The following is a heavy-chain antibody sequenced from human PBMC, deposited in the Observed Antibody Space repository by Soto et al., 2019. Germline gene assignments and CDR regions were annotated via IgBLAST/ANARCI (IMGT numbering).Heavy chain of an antibody. D-gene: IGHD6-13*01. CDR2: INPNSGGT. CDR3: AGVGKLGAQYSGGWYYFDY. Sequence: QVQLVQSGAEVKKPGASVKVSCKASGYTFTGYYMHWVRQAPGQGLEWMGWINPNSGGTNYAQKFQGWVTMTRDTSIRPAYMVLGRLGSADTAGYACAGVGKLGAQYSGGWYYFDYWGQGTLVTVSS. J-gene: IGHJ4*02. V-gene: IGHV1-2*04. CDR1: GYTFTGYY.